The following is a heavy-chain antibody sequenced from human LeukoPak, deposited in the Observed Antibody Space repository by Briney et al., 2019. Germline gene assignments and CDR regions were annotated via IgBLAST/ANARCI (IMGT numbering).Heavy chain of an antibody. Sequence: SETLSLTCAVYGGSFSGYYWSWIRQPPGKGLEWIGEINHSGSTNYNPSLKSRVTISVDTSKNQFSLKLSSVTAADTAVYYCAREQNYYDSSGYYYYFDYWGQGTLVTVSS. CDR2: INHSGST. CDR1: GGSFSGYY. D-gene: IGHD3-22*01. CDR3: AREQNYYDSSGYYYYFDY. V-gene: IGHV4-34*01. J-gene: IGHJ4*02.